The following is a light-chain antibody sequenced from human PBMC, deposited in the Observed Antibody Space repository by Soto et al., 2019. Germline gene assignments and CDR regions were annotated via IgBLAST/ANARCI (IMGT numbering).Light chain of an antibody. V-gene: IGLV1-47*01. CDR1: SGNSGSNY. Sequence: SVLAQHPAASGTPGQRVTIACFEGSGNSGSNYVYWYQQIPGTAPKLLISRNNQRPSAVPARSSRSKSGTSASLAISRLRSEDEAHYYCAAWHDSLSGVVFGGASMLTLL. CDR3: AAWHDSLSGVV. J-gene: IGLJ2*01. CDR2: RNN.